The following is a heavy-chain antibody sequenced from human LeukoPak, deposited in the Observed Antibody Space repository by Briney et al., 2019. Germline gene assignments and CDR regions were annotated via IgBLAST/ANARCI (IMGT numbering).Heavy chain of an antibody. CDR1: GYTFTGYY. Sequence: ASVKVSCKASGYTFTGYYMHWVRQAPGQGLEWMGWINPNSGGTNYAQKFQGWVTMTRDTSISTAYMELSRLRSDDTAVYYCARDSNYDILTGYYVGSSLDYWGQGTLVTVSS. CDR3: ARDSNYDILTGYYVGSSLDY. CDR2: INPNSGGT. D-gene: IGHD3-9*01. V-gene: IGHV1-2*04. J-gene: IGHJ4*02.